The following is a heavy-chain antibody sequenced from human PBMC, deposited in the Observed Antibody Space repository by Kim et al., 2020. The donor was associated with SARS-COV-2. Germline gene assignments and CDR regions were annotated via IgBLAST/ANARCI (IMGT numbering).Heavy chain of an antibody. CDR3: AGAGITIFGVVTHFDY. V-gene: IGHV4-31*03. CDR1: GGSISSGGYY. CDR2: IYYSGST. Sequence: SETLSLTCTVSGGSISSGGYYWSWIRQHPGKGLEWIGYIYYSGSTYYNPSLKSRVTISVDTSKNQFSLKLSSVTAADTAVYYCAGAGITIFGVVTHFDYWGQGTLVTVSS. D-gene: IGHD3-3*01. J-gene: IGHJ4*02.